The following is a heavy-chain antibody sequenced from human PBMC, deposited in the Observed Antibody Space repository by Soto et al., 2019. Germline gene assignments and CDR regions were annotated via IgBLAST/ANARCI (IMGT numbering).Heavy chain of an antibody. Sequence: QVQLVESGGGVVQPGRSLRLSCAASGFTFSSYGMHWVRQAPGKGLEWVAVISYDGRNKYYADSVKGRFTISRDNSKNTLYLQMNILRAEDTAVYYCAKDHRTAAEVRGYFDYWGQGTLVTVSS. J-gene: IGHJ4*02. CDR2: ISYDGRNK. D-gene: IGHD6-13*01. CDR3: AKDHRTAAEVRGYFDY. CDR1: GFTFSSYG. V-gene: IGHV3-30*18.